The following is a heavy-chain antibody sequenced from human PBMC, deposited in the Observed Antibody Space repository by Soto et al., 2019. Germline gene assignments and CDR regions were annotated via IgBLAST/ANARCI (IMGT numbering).Heavy chain of an antibody. CDR3: ANTGGSYFLLGY. CDR1: GFTFSSYG. CDR2: ISYDGSNK. D-gene: IGHD1-26*01. V-gene: IGHV3-30*18. Sequence: QVQLVESGGGVVQPGRSLRLSCPASGFTFSSYGMHWVRQAPGKGLEWVAVISYDGSNKYYADSVKGRFTISRDNSKNTLYLQMNSLRAEDTAVYYCANTGGSYFLLGYWGQGTLVTVSS. J-gene: IGHJ4*02.